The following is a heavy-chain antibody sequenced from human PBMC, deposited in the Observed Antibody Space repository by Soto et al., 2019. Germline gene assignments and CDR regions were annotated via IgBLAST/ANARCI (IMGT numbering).Heavy chain of an antibody. Sequence: GGPLIPSSAASAYPFSCDSMHWVRQAPGKGLECVSSISSSSSYIYYADSVRGRFTISRDNAKNSLYLQMNSLRAEDTAVYYCARGDAFDIWGQGTMVNVSS. J-gene: IGHJ3*02. CDR2: ISSSSSYI. V-gene: IGHV3-21*01. CDR3: ARGDAFDI. CDR1: AYPFSCDS.